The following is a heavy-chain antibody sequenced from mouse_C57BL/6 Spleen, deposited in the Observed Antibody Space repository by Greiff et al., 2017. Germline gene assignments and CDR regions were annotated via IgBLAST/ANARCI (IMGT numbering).Heavy chain of an antibody. CDR1: GFNIKDDY. Sequence: VQLQQSGAELVRPGASVKLSCTASGFNIKDDYMHWVKQRPEQGLEWIGWIDPENGDTAYASKFQGKATITADPSSNTAYLQLSSLTSEDTAVYYCTTNWDDFDYWGQGTTLTVSS. CDR2: IDPENGDT. D-gene: IGHD4-1*01. CDR3: TTNWDDFDY. J-gene: IGHJ2*01. V-gene: IGHV14-4*01.